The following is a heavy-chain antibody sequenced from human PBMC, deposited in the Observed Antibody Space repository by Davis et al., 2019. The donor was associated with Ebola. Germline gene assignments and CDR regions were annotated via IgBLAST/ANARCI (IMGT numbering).Heavy chain of an antibody. CDR2: ISSSSSYI. V-gene: IGHV3-21*04. CDR3: ARGANIVATIRVYYYYYSMDV. CDR1: GFTFSSYS. J-gene: IGHJ6*02. Sequence: GESLKISCAASGFTFSSYSMNWVRQAPGKGLEWVSSISSSSSYIYYADSVKGRFTISRDNAKNSLYLQMNSLRAEDTAVYYCARGANIVATIRVYYYYYSMDVWGQGTTVTVSS. D-gene: IGHD5-12*01.